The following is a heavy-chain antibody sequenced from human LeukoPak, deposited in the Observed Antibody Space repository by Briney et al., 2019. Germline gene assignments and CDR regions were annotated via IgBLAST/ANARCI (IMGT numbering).Heavy chain of an antibody. V-gene: IGHV4-30-4*08. D-gene: IGHD3-3*01. CDR1: GGSFGRGDYY. CDR2: IHNTGTA. CDR3: ARDKSGITIFGVDFFY. J-gene: IGHJ4*02. Sequence: SQTLSLTCTVSGGSFGRGDYYWSWVRQSPVKGLEWIGYIHNTGTAYYNPSLKSRVTVSMDRSRNQFSLKVTSMTAADTAVYYCARDKSGITIFGVDFFYWGQGTLVTVSS.